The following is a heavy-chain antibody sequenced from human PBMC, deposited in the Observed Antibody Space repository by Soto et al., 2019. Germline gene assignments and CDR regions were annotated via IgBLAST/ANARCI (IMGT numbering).Heavy chain of an antibody. CDR3: ARGYCSGGNCYSGMDV. Sequence: QVQLVQSGAEVKKPGSSVKVSCKASGGTFSTHAIIWVRQAPGHGLEWMGGIIPISGTTYYTQKFQGRVTITADEPTSTAFMDLSSLKSEDTAVFYCARGYCSGGNCYSGMDVWGQGTMVTVSS. V-gene: IGHV1-69*01. D-gene: IGHD2-15*01. CDR2: IIPISGTT. CDR1: GGTFSTHA. J-gene: IGHJ6*02.